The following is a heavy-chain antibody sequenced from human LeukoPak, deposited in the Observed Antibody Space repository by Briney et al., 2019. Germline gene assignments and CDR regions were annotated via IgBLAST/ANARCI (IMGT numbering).Heavy chain of an antibody. CDR1: GFTFSSYS. V-gene: IGHV3-21*01. Sequence: GGSMRLSCAASGFTFSSYSMNWVRQAPGKGREWVSSISSSSSYIYYADSVKGRFTISRDNAKNSLYLQMNSLGDEDTAVYYCSRDRSFYDDPVQNLGQGTLVTVSS. J-gene: IGHJ4*01. CDR2: ISSSSSYI. D-gene: IGHD5/OR15-5a*01. CDR3: SRDRSFYDDPVQN.